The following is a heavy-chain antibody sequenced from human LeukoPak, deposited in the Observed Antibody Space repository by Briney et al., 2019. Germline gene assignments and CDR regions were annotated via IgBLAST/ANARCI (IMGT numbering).Heavy chain of an antibody. J-gene: IGHJ4*02. CDR3: AKGSREYSYGSIDY. CDR2: ISGSGGST. D-gene: IGHD5-18*01. Sequence: GGSLRLSCAASGFTFSSYAMSWVRQAPGKGLEWVSAISGSGGSTHYADSVKGRFTISRDNSKNTLYVQMNSLRAEDTAVYYCAKGSREYSYGSIDYWGQGTLVTVSS. V-gene: IGHV3-23*01. CDR1: GFTFSSYA.